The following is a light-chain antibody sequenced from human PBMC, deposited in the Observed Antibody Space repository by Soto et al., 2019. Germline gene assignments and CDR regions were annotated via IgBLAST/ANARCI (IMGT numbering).Light chain of an antibody. CDR2: DVS. CDR3: ISYTSSSTWV. Sequence: QSALTQPRSVSGSPGQSVTISCIGTSSDVGDYNYVSWYQQHPGKAPKLMIYDVSKRPSGVPDRFSGSKSGNTASLTISGLQAEDEADYYCISYTSSSTWVFGGGTKLTVL. J-gene: IGLJ3*02. CDR1: SSDVGDYNY. V-gene: IGLV2-11*01.